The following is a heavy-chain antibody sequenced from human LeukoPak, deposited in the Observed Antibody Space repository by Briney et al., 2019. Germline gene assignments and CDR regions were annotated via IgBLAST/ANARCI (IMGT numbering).Heavy chain of an antibody. Sequence: GRSLRLSCAASGFTFDDYAMHWVRQAPGKGLEWVSGISWNSGSIGYADSVKGRFTISRDNAKNSLYLQMNGLRAEDMALYYCAKASIAALDAFDIWGQGTMVTVSS. CDR2: ISWNSGSI. CDR1: GFTFDDYA. D-gene: IGHD6-6*01. V-gene: IGHV3-9*03. J-gene: IGHJ3*02. CDR3: AKASIAALDAFDI.